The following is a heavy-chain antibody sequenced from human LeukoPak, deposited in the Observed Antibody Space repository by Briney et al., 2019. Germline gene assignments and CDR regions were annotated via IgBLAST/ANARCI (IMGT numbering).Heavy chain of an antibody. J-gene: IGHJ4*02. CDR2: IIPIFGTA. CDR3: ASLYDILGPGGGDY. V-gene: IGHV1-69*05. Sequence: ASVKVSCKASGGTFSSDAISWVRQAPGQGLEWMGRIIPIFGTANYAQKFQGRVTITTDESTSTAYMELSSLRSEDTAVYYCASLYDILGPGGGDYWGQGTLVAVSS. D-gene: IGHD3-9*01. CDR1: GGTFSSDA.